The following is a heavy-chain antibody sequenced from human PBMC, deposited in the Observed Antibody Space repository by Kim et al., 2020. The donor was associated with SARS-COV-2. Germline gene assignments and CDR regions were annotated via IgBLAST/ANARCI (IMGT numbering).Heavy chain of an antibody. V-gene: IGHV1-3*01. D-gene: IGHD3-10*01. CDR3: ARHGSGSAGGY. J-gene: IGHJ4*02. CDR2: NT. Sequence: NTQYSQRVQARVTFTRDTSASTAYMQLSSLRSEDTAVYYCARHGSGSAGGYWGQGTLVTVPS.